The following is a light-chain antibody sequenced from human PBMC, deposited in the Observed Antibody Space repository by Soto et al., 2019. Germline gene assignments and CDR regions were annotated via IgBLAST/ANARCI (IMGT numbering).Light chain of an antibody. Sequence: EIVLTQSPGTLSLSPGERATLSCRASQSVSSNYLAWYQQKAGQAPRLLIYGVSIRATGIPDRFSGSGSGTDFTLTISSLEPEDFAVFYCQQYDNSTRTFGQRTKVDIK. CDR3: QQYDNSTRT. V-gene: IGKV3-20*01. CDR2: GVS. J-gene: IGKJ1*01. CDR1: QSVSSNY.